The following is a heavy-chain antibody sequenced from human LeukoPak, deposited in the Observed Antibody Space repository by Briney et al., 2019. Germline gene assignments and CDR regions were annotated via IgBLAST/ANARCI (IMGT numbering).Heavy chain of an antibody. D-gene: IGHD1-26*01. CDR2: INPNSGGT. J-gene: IGHJ4*02. V-gene: IGHV1-2*04. CDR1: GYTFTGYY. CDR3: ARVPRARRGSYSYFDY. Sequence: ASVKVSCKASGYTFTGYYMHWVRQAPGQGLEWMGWINPNSGGTNYAQKFQGWVTMTRDTSISTAYMELSRLRSDDTAVYYCARVPRARRGSYSYFDYWGQGTLVTVSS.